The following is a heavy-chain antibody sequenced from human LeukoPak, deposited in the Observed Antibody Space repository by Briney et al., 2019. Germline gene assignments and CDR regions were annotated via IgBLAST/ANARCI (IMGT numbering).Heavy chain of an antibody. V-gene: IGHV1-2*02. CDR2: INPNSGGT. CDR1: GYTFTDYY. D-gene: IGHD3-10*01. CDR3: ARERREFFDY. Sequence: ASVKVSFKASGYTFTDYYVHWVRQAPGQGLEWMGWINPNSGGTKYAQNFQGRVTMTRDTSISTAYMELSRLRSDDTAVYYCARERREFFDYWGQGTLVTVPS. J-gene: IGHJ4*02.